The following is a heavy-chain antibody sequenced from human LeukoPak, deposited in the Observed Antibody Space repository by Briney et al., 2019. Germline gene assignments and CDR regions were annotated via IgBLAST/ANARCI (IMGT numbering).Heavy chain of an antibody. Sequence: GGSLRLSCAASGFTFSNYVMSWVRQAPGKGLEWVSCINHNGEMIFYPDFVKGRFTISGDNAKNSLYLQMNSLRDEDTAVYYCARDNDWAFHYWGQGTLVTVSS. CDR1: GFTFSNYV. J-gene: IGHJ4*02. V-gene: IGHV3-48*02. CDR2: INHNGEMI. CDR3: ARDNDWAFHY. D-gene: IGHD3-9*01.